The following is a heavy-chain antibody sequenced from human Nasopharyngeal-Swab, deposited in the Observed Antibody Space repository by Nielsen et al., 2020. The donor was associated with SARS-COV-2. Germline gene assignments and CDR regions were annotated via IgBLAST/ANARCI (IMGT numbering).Heavy chain of an antibody. CDR3: TRGDGALTYFDY. CDR1: GFTFSDHS. J-gene: IGHJ4*02. CDR2: ISGSGSTL. D-gene: IGHD4-17*01. V-gene: IGHV3-48*02. Sequence: GESLKISRAASGFTFSDHSMIWVRQAPGQGLEWVSYISGSGSTLYYADSVKGRITVSRDNAKSSVYLQMSSLRDEDTAVYYCTRGDGALTYFDYWGQGTLVSVSS.